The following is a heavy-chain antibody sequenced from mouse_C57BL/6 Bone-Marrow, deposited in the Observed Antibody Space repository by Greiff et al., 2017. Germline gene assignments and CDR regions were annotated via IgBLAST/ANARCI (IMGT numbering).Heavy chain of an antibody. CDR3: AILLRYY. Sequence: EVKLMESGGDLVKPGGSLKLSCAASGFTFSSYGMSWVRQTPDKRLEWVATISSGGSYTYYPDSVKGRFTISRDNAKHTLYLQMSSLKSEDTAMYYCAILLRYYWGQGTTLTVSS. D-gene: IGHD1-1*01. J-gene: IGHJ2*01. CDR2: ISSGGSYT. CDR1: GFTFSSYG. V-gene: IGHV5-6*01.